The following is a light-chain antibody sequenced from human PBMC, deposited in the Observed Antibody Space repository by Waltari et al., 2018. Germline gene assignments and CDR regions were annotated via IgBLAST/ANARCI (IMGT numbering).Light chain of an antibody. CDR2: ENN. Sequence: QSVLTQPPSVSAAPGQKVTIPCSGSWSNIGNNYVSWYQQFPGAAPKLLMFENNKRPSGIPDRFSGSKSGTSATLGITGLQTGDEADYYCGTWDNSLNAVVFGGGTKLTVL. V-gene: IGLV1-51*02. J-gene: IGLJ2*01. CDR1: WSNIGNNY. CDR3: GTWDNSLNAVV.